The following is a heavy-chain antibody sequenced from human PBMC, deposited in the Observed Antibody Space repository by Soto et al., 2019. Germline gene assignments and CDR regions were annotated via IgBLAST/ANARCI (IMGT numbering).Heavy chain of an antibody. CDR1: GFTFSSYA. Sequence: GGSLRLSCAASGFTFSSYAMHWVRQAPGKGLEWVAVISYDGSNKYYADSVKGRFTISRDNSKNTLYLQMNSLRVEDTAVYYCAREYYYDSSGYNDYWGQGTLVTVSS. D-gene: IGHD3-22*01. J-gene: IGHJ4*02. CDR3: AREYYYDSSGYNDY. CDR2: ISYDGSNK. V-gene: IGHV3-30-3*01.